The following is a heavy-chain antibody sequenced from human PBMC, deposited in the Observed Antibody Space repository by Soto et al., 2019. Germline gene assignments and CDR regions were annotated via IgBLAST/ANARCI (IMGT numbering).Heavy chain of an antibody. D-gene: IGHD2-15*01. V-gene: IGHV3-23*01. CDR1: GFTFLSYG. CDR3: TRSRPYSGFDY. J-gene: IGHJ4*02. CDR2: ISSGVGNT. Sequence: EVSLLESGGGLKQPGESLRLSCATSGFTFLSYGINWVRQAPGKGLGWVAGISSGVGNTYVADSVKGRFTISRDTSRDTVFLQINSLTDDDSASYYCTRSRPYSGFDYWGQGSRVSVSS.